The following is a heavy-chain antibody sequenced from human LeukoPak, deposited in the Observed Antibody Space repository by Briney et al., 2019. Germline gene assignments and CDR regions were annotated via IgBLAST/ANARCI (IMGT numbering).Heavy chain of an antibody. D-gene: IGHD3-10*01. Sequence: GGSLRLSCAASGFTFSSYGMHWVRQAPGKGLEWVAVISYDGSNKYYADSVKGRFTISRDNSKNTLYLQMNSLRAEDTAVYYCARLTKNDSGSFRFGKKKRGYMDVWGKGTTVTISS. J-gene: IGHJ6*03. CDR3: ARLTKNDSGSFRFGKKKRGYMDV. CDR2: ISYDGSNK. V-gene: IGHV3-30*03. CDR1: GFTFSSYG.